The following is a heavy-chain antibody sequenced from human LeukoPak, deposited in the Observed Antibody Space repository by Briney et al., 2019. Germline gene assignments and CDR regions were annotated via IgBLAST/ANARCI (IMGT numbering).Heavy chain of an antibody. D-gene: IGHD6-19*01. CDR3: ARVAVAGIDY. Sequence: SETLSLTCAVYGGSFSGYYWSWIRQPLGKGLEWIGEINHSGSTNYNPSLKSRVTISVDTSKNQFSLKLSSVTAADTAVYYCARVAVAGIDYWGQGTLVTVSS. CDR1: GGSFSGYY. J-gene: IGHJ4*02. CDR2: INHSGST. V-gene: IGHV4-34*01.